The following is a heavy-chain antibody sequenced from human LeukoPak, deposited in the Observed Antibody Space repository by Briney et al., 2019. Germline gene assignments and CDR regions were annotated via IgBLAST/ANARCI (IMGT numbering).Heavy chain of an antibody. D-gene: IGHD3-22*01. V-gene: IGHV5-51*01. Sequence: GESLKISCKGSGYSFTSYWIGWVRQLPGKGLEWMGIIYPGDSDTRYSPSFQGQVTISADKSISTAYLQWSSLKASDTAMYYCARRFHYDSSGYGASIDAFDIWGQGTMVTVSS. CDR3: ARRFHYDSSGYGASIDAFDI. CDR1: GYSFTSYW. CDR2: IYPGDSDT. J-gene: IGHJ3*02.